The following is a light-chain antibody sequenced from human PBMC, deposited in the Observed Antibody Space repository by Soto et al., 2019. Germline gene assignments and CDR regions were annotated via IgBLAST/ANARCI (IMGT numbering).Light chain of an antibody. CDR1: QTISSW. J-gene: IGKJ1*01. CDR2: KAS. V-gene: IGKV1-5*03. Sequence: DIQMTQSPSTLSGSVGDRVTITCRASQTISSWLAWYRQKPGKAPKLLIYKASTLKSGVPSRFSGSGSGTEFTLTISSLQPDDFATYYCQHYNEFWWTFGQGTKVDIK. CDR3: QHYNEFWWT.